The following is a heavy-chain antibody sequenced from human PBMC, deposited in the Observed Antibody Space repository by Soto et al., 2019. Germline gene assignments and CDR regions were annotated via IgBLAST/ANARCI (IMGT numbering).Heavy chain of an antibody. CDR3: ARDWYSSGWYLGQDSKDAFDI. J-gene: IGHJ3*02. D-gene: IGHD6-19*01. CDR1: GGSFSGYY. CDR2: INHSGST. Sequence: QVQLQQWGAGLLKPSETLSLTCAVYGGSFSGYYWSWIRQPPGKGLEWIGEINHSGSTNYNPSLKSRVTISVDTSKNQFSLKLSSVTAADTAVYYCARDWYSSGWYLGQDSKDAFDIWGQGTMVTVSS. V-gene: IGHV4-34*01.